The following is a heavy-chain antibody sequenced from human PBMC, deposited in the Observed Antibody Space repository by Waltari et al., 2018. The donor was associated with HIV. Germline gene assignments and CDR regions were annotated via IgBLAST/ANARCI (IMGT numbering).Heavy chain of an antibody. D-gene: IGHD5-12*01. Sequence: QVTLRESGPALVKPTETLTLTCTFSGFSLTTSGMCVAWIRQPPGKALEWLAHIDWDDNKYYSTSLKTRLTISKDTYANQVALTMTNVAPVDTGTYYCAQMWQFYGLDVWGQGTTVTVSS. V-gene: IGHV2-70*01. CDR2: IDWDDNK. CDR1: GFSLTTSGMC. CDR3: AQMWQFYGLDV. J-gene: IGHJ6*02.